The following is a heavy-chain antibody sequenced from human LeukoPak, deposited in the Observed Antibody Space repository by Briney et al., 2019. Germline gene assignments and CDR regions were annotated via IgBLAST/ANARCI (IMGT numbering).Heavy chain of an antibody. Sequence: GSLRLSCAASGFTFSDYYMSWIRQAPGKGPEWVSYISSSSSYTNYADSVKGRFTISRDNAKNSLYLQMNSLRAEDTAVYYCARSSHSSGWEFDYWGQGTLVTVSS. CDR2: ISSSSSYT. CDR1: GFTFSDYY. J-gene: IGHJ4*02. V-gene: IGHV3-11*06. CDR3: ARSSHSSGWEFDY. D-gene: IGHD6-19*01.